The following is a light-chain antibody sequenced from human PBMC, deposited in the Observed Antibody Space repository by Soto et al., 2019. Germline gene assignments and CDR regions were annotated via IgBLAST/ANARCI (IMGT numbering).Light chain of an antibody. CDR3: SSYAGSNNYV. J-gene: IGLJ1*01. CDR2: EVS. V-gene: IGLV2-8*01. Sequence: QSALTQSASASGSPGQSVTISCTGTSSDVGGYNYVSWYQQHPDKAPKLMISEVSKRPSGVPDRFSGSKSGNTASLTVSGLQAEDEADYYCSSYAGSNNYVFGTGTKLTVL. CDR1: SSDVGGYNY.